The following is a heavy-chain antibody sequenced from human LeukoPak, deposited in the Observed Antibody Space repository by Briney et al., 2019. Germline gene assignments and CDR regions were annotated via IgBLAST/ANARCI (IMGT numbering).Heavy chain of an antibody. CDR3: ARGAYFDWFGY. D-gene: IGHD3-9*01. CDR2: IYYSGST. V-gene: IGHV4-59*11. CDR1: AGSISSHY. Sequence: SETLSLTCTVSAGSISSHYWSWIRQPPGKGLEWIGYIYYSGSTNYNPSLKSRVTISVDTSKNQFSLKLSSVTAADTAVYYCARGAYFDWFGYWGQGTLVTVSS. J-gene: IGHJ5*01.